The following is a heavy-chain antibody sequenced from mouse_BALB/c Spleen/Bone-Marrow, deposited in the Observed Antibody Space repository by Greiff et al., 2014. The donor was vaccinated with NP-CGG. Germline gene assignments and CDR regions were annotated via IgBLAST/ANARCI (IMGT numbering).Heavy chain of an antibody. Sequence: VQLKESGGGLVQPGGSLKLSCAASGFDFSRYWMGWVRQAPGKGLEWIGEINPDSSTINYTPSLKDKFIISRDNAKNTLYLQMSKVRSEDTALYYCARLGYYGYFDYWGQGTSLTVSS. CDR2: INPDSSTI. V-gene: IGHV4-1*02. CDR3: ARLGYYGYFDY. CDR1: GFDFSRYW. J-gene: IGHJ2*02. D-gene: IGHD2-3*01.